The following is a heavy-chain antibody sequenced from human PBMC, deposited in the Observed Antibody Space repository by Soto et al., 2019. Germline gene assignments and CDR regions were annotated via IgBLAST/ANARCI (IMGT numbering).Heavy chain of an antibody. CDR3: AKWYTGSSGWYYFDY. J-gene: IGHJ4*02. D-gene: IGHD6-19*01. CDR1: GFTFSSYG. V-gene: IGHV3-30*18. Sequence: QVQLVESGGGVVQPGRSLRLSCAASGFTFSSYGMHWVRQAPGKGLEWVAVISYDGSNKYYADSVKGRFTISRDNSKNALYLQMNSRRAEDTAVYYWAKWYTGSSGWYYFDYWGQGTLVTVSS. CDR2: ISYDGSNK.